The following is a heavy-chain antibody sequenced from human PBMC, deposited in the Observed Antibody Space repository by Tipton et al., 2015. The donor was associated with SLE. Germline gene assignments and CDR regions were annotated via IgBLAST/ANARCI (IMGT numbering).Heavy chain of an antibody. CDR2: ISWKSGSI. CDR1: GFTLGDYA. V-gene: IGHV3-9*01. D-gene: IGHD6-19*01. Sequence: SLRLSCAASGFTLGDYAMHWVRQAPGKGLEWVSGISWKSGSIGYADSVKGRFTISRDNAKNSLYLQMNSLRAEDTALYYCAKDRLAVAGWGFDYWGQGTLVTVSS. CDR3: AKDRLAVAGWGFDY. J-gene: IGHJ4*02.